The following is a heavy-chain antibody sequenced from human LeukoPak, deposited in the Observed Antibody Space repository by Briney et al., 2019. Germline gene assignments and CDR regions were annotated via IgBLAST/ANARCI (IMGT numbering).Heavy chain of an antibody. CDR1: GYTFADYY. Sequence: ASVKVSCKASGYTFADYYMHWVRQAPGQGLEWMGWINPNSGGTNFAQKFQGRVTVTRDTSITTAYVELSWLTSDDTAMYYCARASRNDELQYWGQGTLVTVSS. V-gene: IGHV1-2*02. J-gene: IGHJ4*02. CDR2: INPNSGGT. CDR3: ARASRNDELQY. D-gene: IGHD1-1*01.